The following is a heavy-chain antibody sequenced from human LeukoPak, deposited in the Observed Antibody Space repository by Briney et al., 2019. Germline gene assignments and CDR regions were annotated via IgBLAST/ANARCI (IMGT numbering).Heavy chain of an antibody. J-gene: IGHJ6*02. D-gene: IGHD1-1*01. V-gene: IGHV1-2*04. Sequence: ASVKVSCKASGYTFTGYYMHWVRQAPGQGLEWMGWINPNSGGTNYAQKFQGWVTMTRDTSISTAYMELSRLRSDDTAVYYCARERTGTTFGNYYYYGMDVWGQGTTVTVSS. CDR3: ARERTGTTFGNYYYYGMDV. CDR1: GYTFTGYY. CDR2: INPNSGGT.